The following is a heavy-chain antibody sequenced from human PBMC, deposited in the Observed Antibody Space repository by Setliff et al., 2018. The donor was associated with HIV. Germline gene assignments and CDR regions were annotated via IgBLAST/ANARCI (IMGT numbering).Heavy chain of an antibody. CDR1: GYSISSSNW. Sequence: ETLSLTCVVSGYSISSSNWWGWIRQHPGKGLEWIGYINHNELTYYNTSLKSLIIMSVDTSKKQLSLKLSSVTAVDTAVYFCARISNGFEPNAFDTWGLGTMVTVSS. CDR3: ARISNGFEPNAFDT. V-gene: IGHV4-28*01. CDR2: INHNELT. D-gene: IGHD3-22*01. J-gene: IGHJ3*02.